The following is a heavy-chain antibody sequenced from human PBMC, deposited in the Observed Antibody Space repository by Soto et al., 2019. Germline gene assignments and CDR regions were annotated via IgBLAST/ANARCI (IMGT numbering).Heavy chain of an antibody. CDR2: ISGSDGST. J-gene: IGHJ4*02. D-gene: IGHD4-17*01. CDR1: GFTFSNFA. CDR3: AGSNGDYVGY. Sequence: PGGSLRLSCAASGFTFSNFAMSWVRQAPGKGLEWVSTISGSDGSTYYADSVKGRFTISRDNSKNTLYLQMNSLRAEDTAVYYSAGSNGDYVGYWGQGTLVTVSS. V-gene: IGHV3-23*01.